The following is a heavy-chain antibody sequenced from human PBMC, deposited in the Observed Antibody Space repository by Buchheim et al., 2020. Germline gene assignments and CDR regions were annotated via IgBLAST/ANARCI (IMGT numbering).Heavy chain of an antibody. J-gene: IGHJ4*02. CDR2: ISWNSGSI. V-gene: IGHV3-9*01. Sequence: EVQLVESGGGLVQPGRSLRLSCAASGFTFDDYAMHWVRQAPGKGLEWVSGISWNSGSIGYADSVKGRFTISRDNAKNSLYLQMNSLRAEDTALYYCAKATKQWLVPRAYYFDYWGQGTL. CDR1: GFTFDDYA. D-gene: IGHD6-19*01. CDR3: AKATKQWLVPRAYYFDY.